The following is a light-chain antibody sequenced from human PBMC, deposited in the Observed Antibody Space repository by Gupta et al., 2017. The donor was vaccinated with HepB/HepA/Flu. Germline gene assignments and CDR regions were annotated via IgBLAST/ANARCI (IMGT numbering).Light chain of an antibody. CDR2: AAS. J-gene: IGKJ1*01. V-gene: IGKV1-39*01. CDR1: QSISSY. CDR3: QQSYSTPRT. Sequence: IQVAQLSSSLSASVGDRVTITCRASQSISSYLNWYQQKPGKAPKLLIYAASSLQSGVPSRFSGSGSGTDFTLTISSLQPEDFATYYCQQSYSTPRTFGQGTKVEIK.